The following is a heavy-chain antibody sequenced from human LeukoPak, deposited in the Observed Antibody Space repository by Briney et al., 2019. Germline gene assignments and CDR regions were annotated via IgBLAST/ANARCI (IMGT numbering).Heavy chain of an antibody. J-gene: IGHJ5*02. CDR1: GFSFSDHY. CDR2: LSNSGSDI. Sequence: GGSLRLSCVVSGFSFSDHYMTWIRRAPGKGLEYISYLSNSGSDIFHADSVKGRFSISRDNAKNSVYLQMNTLRAEDTAMYYCAKDAQPRSRWFDPWGQGTLVTVSS. V-gene: IGHV3-11*01. CDR3: AKDAQPRSRWFDP. D-gene: IGHD3-16*01.